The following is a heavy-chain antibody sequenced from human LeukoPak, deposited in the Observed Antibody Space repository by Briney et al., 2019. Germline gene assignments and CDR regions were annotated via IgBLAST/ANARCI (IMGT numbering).Heavy chain of an antibody. D-gene: IGHD3-22*01. CDR3: ASTYYYDSSGYYYRNDAFDI. CDR1: GGSISSYY. V-gene: IGHV4-59*08. Sequence: SETLSLTCTVSGGSISSYYWSWIRQPPGKGLEWIGYIYYSGSTNYNPSLKSRVTISVDTSKNQFSLKLSSVTAADTAVYYCASTYYYDSSGYYYRNDAFDIWGQGTMVTVSS. J-gene: IGHJ3*02. CDR2: IYYSGST.